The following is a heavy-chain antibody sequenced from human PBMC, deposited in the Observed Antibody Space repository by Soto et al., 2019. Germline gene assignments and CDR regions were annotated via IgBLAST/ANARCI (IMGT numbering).Heavy chain of an antibody. CDR1: GGSFSSNT. Sequence: QLQLVQPGAEVKKPGSSVNVSCKTSGGSFSSNTITWVRQAPGQGLEWMGGIIPIFGTSNYAQKFQGRVTITADESTNTVYMELSRLRYEDTAVYYCARDVLLVVVSATRAAGGLDPWGQGTLVTVSS. D-gene: IGHD2-15*01. J-gene: IGHJ5*02. V-gene: IGHV1-69*01. CDR2: IIPIFGTS. CDR3: ARDVLLVVVSATRAAGGLDP.